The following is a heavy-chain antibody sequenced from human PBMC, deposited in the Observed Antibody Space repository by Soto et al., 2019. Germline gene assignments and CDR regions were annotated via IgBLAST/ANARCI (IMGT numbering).Heavy chain of an antibody. V-gene: IGHV4-31*03. CDR3: ASTPRMYYYDSSGYYLV. D-gene: IGHD3-22*01. CDR2: IYYSGST. Sequence: SETLSLTCTVPGGSISSGGYYWSWIRQHPGKGLEWIGYIYYSGSTYYNPSLKSRVTISVDTSKNQFSLKLSSVTAADTAVYYCASTPRMYYYDSSGYYLVWGQGTLVTVSS. CDR1: GGSISSGGYY. J-gene: IGHJ4*02.